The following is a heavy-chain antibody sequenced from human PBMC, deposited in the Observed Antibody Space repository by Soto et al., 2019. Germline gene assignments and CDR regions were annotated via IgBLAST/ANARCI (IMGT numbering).Heavy chain of an antibody. CDR2: IYWDGDE. D-gene: IGHD2-15*01. CDR3: AHKGGRGAGMDV. J-gene: IGHJ6*02. CDR1: GFSVSTSGVG. Sequence: QITLKESGPTLVKPTQTLTLTCTFSGFSVSTSGVGVAWIRQPPGKALEWLALIYWDGDERYSPFLQSRVTITKDPSKNQVVLTLTTMDPVDTATYYCAHKGGRGAGMDVWGQGTTVTVSS. V-gene: IGHV2-5*02.